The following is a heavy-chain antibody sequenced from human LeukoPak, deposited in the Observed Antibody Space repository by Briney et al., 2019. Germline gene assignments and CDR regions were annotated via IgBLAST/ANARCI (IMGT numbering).Heavy chain of an antibody. V-gene: IGHV3-15*01. CDR2: MKSIVDGGTT. CDR1: GFIFSNAW. CDR3: ITDKPYRGLRTFDY. Sequence: GGSLRLSCAGTGFIFSNAWMGWVRQAPGKGLEWVGRMKSIVDGGTTDYAATVKGRFTISRDDSKTTLYLQMPSLRTEDTAVYYCITDKPYRGLRTFDYWGQGTLVTVSS. D-gene: IGHD1-26*01. J-gene: IGHJ4*02.